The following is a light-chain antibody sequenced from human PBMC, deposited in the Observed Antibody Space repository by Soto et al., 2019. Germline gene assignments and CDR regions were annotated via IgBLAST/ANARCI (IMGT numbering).Light chain of an antibody. CDR3: CSYPDKNTYV. CDR1: SSDIGNFRL. CDR2: EVN. Sequence: QSALAQPASVSGSPGQSITISCTGTSSDIGNFRLVSWYQQHPGKVPKVVMFEVNKRPSWVSNRVSGSRSGKTASLTISGLQTDDEVDYYCCSYPDKNTYVFGSGTMVTVL. J-gene: IGLJ1*01. V-gene: IGLV2-23*02.